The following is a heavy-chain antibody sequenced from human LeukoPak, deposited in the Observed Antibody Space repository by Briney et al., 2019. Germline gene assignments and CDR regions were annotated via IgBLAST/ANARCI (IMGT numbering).Heavy chain of an antibody. Sequence: SETLSLTCTVSGGSISSGDYYWSWIRQPPGKGLEWIGYIYYSGSTYYNPSLKSRVTISVDTSKDQFSLKLSSVTAADTAVNYCARDWKYYFDYWGQGTLVTVSS. D-gene: IGHD1-1*01. CDR3: ARDWKYYFDY. J-gene: IGHJ4*02. CDR1: GGSISSGDYY. CDR2: IYYSGST. V-gene: IGHV4-30-4*01.